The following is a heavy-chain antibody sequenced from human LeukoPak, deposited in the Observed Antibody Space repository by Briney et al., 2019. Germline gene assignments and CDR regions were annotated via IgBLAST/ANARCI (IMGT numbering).Heavy chain of an antibody. CDR1: GGSISSYY. Sequence: SETLSLTCTVSGGSISSYYWSWIRQPPGKGLEWIGYIYYSGSTNYNPSLKSRVTISLDTSKNQFSLKLSSVTAADTAVYYCARQGYSYGYNHAFDIWGQGTMVTVSS. CDR2: IYYSGST. V-gene: IGHV4-59*08. J-gene: IGHJ3*02. D-gene: IGHD5-18*01. CDR3: ARQGYSYGYNHAFDI.